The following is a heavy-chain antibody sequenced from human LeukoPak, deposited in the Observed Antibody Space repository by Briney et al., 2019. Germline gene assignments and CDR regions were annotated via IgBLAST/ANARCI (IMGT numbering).Heavy chain of an antibody. Sequence: ASVKVSCKASGYTFTGYYMHWARQAPGQGLEWMGWINPNSGGTNYAQKFQGRVTMTRDTSISTAYMELSRLRSDDTAVYYCARLRDSDGSGSYSEWDAFDIWGQGTMVTVSS. D-gene: IGHD3-10*01. CDR3: ARLRDSDGSGSYSEWDAFDI. J-gene: IGHJ3*02. CDR2: INPNSGGT. CDR1: GYTFTGYY. V-gene: IGHV1-2*02.